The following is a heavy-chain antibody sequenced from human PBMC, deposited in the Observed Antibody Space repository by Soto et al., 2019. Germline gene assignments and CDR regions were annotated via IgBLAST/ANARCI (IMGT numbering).Heavy chain of an antibody. Sequence: KPSETLSLTCTVSGGSISSGDYYWSWIRQPPGKGLEWIGYIYYSGSTYYNPSLKSRVTISVDTSKNQFSLKLSSVTAADTAVYYCARDPLGAVRGVITPWFDPWGQGTLVTVSS. V-gene: IGHV4-30-4*01. J-gene: IGHJ5*02. CDR3: ARDPLGAVRGVITPWFDP. CDR1: GGSISSGDYY. CDR2: IYYSGST. D-gene: IGHD3-10*01.